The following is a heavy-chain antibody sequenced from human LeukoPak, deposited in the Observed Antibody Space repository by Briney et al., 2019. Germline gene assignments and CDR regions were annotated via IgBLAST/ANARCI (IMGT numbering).Heavy chain of an antibody. V-gene: IGHV3-64*01. CDR3: ARATRMCGDYSYYFDY. J-gene: IGHJ4*02. D-gene: IGHD4-17*01. Sequence: TGGSLRLSCAASGFTFSSYAMHWVRQAPGKGLEYVSAISSNGGSTYYANSVKGRFTISRDNSKNTLYLQMGSLRAEDMAVYYCARATRMCGDYSYYFDYWGQGTLVTVSS. CDR1: GFTFSSYA. CDR2: ISSNGGST.